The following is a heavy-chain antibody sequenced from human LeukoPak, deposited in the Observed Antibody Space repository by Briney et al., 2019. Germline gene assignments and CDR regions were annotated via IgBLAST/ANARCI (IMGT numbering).Heavy chain of an antibody. CDR1: GGSFSGYY. CDR2: INHSGST. J-gene: IGHJ5*02. Sequence: SETLSLTCAVYGGSFSGYYWSWIRQPPGKGLEWIGEINHSGSTNYNPSLKSRVTISVDTSKDQFSLELSSVTAADTAVYYCARGRWDVVVPAAIRNWFDPWGQGTLVTVSS. CDR3: ARGRWDVVVPAAIRNWFDP. D-gene: IGHD2-2*01. V-gene: IGHV4-34*01.